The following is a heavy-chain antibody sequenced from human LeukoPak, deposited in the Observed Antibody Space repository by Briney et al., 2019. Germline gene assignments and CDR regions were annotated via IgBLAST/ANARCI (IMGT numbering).Heavy chain of an antibody. CDR3: ARTIAAAEYFDY. CDR1: GGSISSYY. J-gene: IGHJ4*02. V-gene: IGHV4-59*12. D-gene: IGHD6-13*01. CDR2: IYYSGST. Sequence: SETLSLTCTVSGGSISSYYWSWIRQPPGKGLEWIGYIYYSGSTYYNPSLKSRVTISVDTSKNQFSLKLSSVTAADTAVYYCARTIAAAEYFDYWGQGTLVTVSS.